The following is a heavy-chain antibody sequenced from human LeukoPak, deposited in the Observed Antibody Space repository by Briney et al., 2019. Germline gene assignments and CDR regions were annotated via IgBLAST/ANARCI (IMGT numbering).Heavy chain of an antibody. Sequence: GGSLRLSCAASGFTVSSNYMSWVRQAPGKGLEWVSVIYSGGSTDYADSVKGRFTISRDNSKNMLYLQMNNLRAEDTAFYYCARGRPVGASTVEDYWGQGTLVTVSS. CDR1: GFTVSSNY. D-gene: IGHD1-26*01. V-gene: IGHV3-66*01. CDR2: IYSGGST. CDR3: ARGRPVGASTVEDY. J-gene: IGHJ4*02.